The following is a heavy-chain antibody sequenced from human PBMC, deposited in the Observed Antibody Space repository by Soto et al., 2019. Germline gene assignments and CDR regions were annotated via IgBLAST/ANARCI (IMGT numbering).Heavy chain of an antibody. CDR1: GFTFSNAW. D-gene: IGHD5-18*01. V-gene: IGHV3-15*07. CDR2: IKSKTDGGTT. CDR3: TSRTPVDTAMVTKPSRLVVGDY. Sequence: GGSLRLSCAASGFTFSNAWMNWVRQAPGKGLEWVGRIKSKTDGGTTDYAAPVKGRFTISRDDSKNTLYLQMNSLKTEDTAVYYCTSRTPVDTAMVTKPSRLVVGDYWGQGTLVTVSS. J-gene: IGHJ4*02.